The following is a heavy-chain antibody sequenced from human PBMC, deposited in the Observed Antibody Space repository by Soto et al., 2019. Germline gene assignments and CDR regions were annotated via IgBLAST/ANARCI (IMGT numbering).Heavy chain of an antibody. Sequence: GSVKVSCKASGYTFTGYYMHWVRQAPGQGLEWMASINPNSGGTNYAQKFQGRVTMTRDTSISAAYMELSRLRSDDTAVYYCARDGTYSSSWYSEVSGFGKYGMDVWGQGTTVTVSS. D-gene: IGHD6-13*01. J-gene: IGHJ6*01. CDR2: INPNSGGT. CDR1: GYTFTGYY. V-gene: IGHV1-2*02. CDR3: ARDGTYSSSWYSEVSGFGKYGMDV.